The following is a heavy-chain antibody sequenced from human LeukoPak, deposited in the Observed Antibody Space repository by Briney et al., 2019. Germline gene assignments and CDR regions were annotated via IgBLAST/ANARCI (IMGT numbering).Heavy chain of an antibody. D-gene: IGHD2-21*02. Sequence: SETLSLTCAVSGGSLSSGGYSWNRIRQPTGKGLEWIGYIYNSGSTSYNPSLKSRVTMSVDTSKNQFSLKLNSVTAADTAVYYCARGWGPAYCGGDCHRHFDYWGQGTLVTVSS. V-gene: IGHV4-30-4*07. J-gene: IGHJ4*02. CDR3: ARGWGPAYCGGDCHRHFDY. CDR1: GGSLSSGGYS. CDR2: IYNSGST.